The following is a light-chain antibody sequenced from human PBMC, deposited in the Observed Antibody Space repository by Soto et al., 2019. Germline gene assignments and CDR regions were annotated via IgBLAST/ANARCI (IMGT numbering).Light chain of an antibody. CDR1: QSVSSN. CDR2: GAS. CDR3: QQYNNWPRT. V-gene: IGKV3-15*01. Sequence: EIVMTQSPATLPVSPGERATLSCRASQSVSSNLAWYQQKPGQAPRLLIYGASTRATGIPARFSGSGSGTDFTLTISSLQSEDFAVYYCQQYNNWPRTFGQGTKVEIK. J-gene: IGKJ1*01.